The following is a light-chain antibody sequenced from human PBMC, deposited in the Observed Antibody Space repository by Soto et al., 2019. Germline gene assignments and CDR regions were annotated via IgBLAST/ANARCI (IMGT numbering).Light chain of an antibody. CDR3: QQRSDWPPMYT. J-gene: IGKJ2*01. V-gene: IGKV3-11*01. CDR1: QSVHSY. CDR2: DTS. Sequence: EIVLTQSPATLSLSPGERATLSCRASQSVHSYLGRYQQKPGQAPRLLISDTSNRATGIPPRFSGSGSGTDFTLTISSLEPEDFGVYYCQQRSDWPPMYTFGRGTKLE.